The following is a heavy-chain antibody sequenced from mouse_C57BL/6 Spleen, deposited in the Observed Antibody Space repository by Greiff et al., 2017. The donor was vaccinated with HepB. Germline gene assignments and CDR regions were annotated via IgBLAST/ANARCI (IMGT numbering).Heavy chain of an antibody. D-gene: IGHD2-4*01. V-gene: IGHV1-80*01. CDR3: ARWNDYDAFTFDY. CDR1: GYAFSSYW. J-gene: IGHJ2*01. Sequence: QVQLQQSGAELVKPGASVKISCKASGYAFSSYWMNWVKQRPGKGLEWIGQIYPGDGDTNYNGKFKGKATLTADKSSSTAYMQLSSLTSEDSAVYFCARWNDYDAFTFDYWGQGTTLTVSS. CDR2: IYPGDGDT.